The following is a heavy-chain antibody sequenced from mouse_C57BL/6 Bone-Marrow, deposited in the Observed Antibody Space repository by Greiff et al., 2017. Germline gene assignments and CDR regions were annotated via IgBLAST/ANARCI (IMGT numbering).Heavy chain of an antibody. CDR2: ISNGGGST. V-gene: IGHV5-12*01. CDR3: ARQGYSNLYYAMDY. D-gene: IGHD2-5*01. CDR1: GFTFSDYY. J-gene: IGHJ4*01. Sequence: EVKLVESGGGLVQPGGSLKLSCAASGFTFSDYYMYWVRQTPEKRLEWVAYISNGGGSTYYPDTVKGRFTISRDNAKNTLYLQMSRLKSEDTAMYYCARQGYSNLYYAMDYWGQGTSVTVPS.